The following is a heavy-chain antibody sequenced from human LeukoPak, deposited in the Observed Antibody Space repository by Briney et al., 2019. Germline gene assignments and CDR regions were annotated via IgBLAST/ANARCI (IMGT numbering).Heavy chain of an antibody. Sequence: GGSLRLSCAASEFDFSSHAMTWVRQAPGKGLEWVSAISISGSKTYYADSVKGRFTVSRDNAKSTLYLQMDSLRAEDTAVYYCATDRNEGKYYDYWGQGTLVTVSS. J-gene: IGHJ4*02. V-gene: IGHV3-23*01. CDR1: EFDFSSHA. D-gene: IGHD2/OR15-2a*01. CDR3: ATDRNEGKYYDY. CDR2: ISISGSKT.